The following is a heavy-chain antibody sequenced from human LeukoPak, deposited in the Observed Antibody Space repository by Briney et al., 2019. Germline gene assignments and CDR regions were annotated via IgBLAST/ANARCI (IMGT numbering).Heavy chain of an antibody. CDR1: GGSISSSSYY. J-gene: IGHJ4*02. Sequence: SETLSLTCTVSGGSISSSSYYWGWIRQPPGKGLEWIGSIYYSGSTYYNPSLKSRVTISVDTSKNQFSLKLSSVTAADTAVYYCARDPINYYDSSGYHNPFDYWGQGTLVTVSS. V-gene: IGHV4-39*07. CDR2: IYYSGST. CDR3: ARDPINYYDSSGYHNPFDY. D-gene: IGHD3-22*01.